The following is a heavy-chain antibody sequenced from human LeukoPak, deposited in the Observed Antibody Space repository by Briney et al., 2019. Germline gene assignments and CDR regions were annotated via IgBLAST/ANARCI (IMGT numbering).Heavy chain of an antibody. D-gene: IGHD3-10*01. V-gene: IGHV4-4*02. Sequence: SGTLSLTCAVSGGSISSSNWWSWVRQPPGKGLEWIGEIYHSGSTNYNPSLKSRVTILVDKSKNQFSLKLSSVTAADTAVYYCARDRWFGELWDGNWFDPWGQGTLVTVSS. CDR2: IYHSGST. J-gene: IGHJ5*02. CDR1: GGSISSSNW. CDR3: ARDRWFGELWDGNWFDP.